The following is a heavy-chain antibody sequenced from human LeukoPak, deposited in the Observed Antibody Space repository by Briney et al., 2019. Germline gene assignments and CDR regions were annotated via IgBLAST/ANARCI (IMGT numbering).Heavy chain of an antibody. CDR3: ARGGSPPEALGDTFDV. D-gene: IGHD1-26*01. CDR2: VKSDGSST. V-gene: IGHV3-74*01. Sequence: GRSLRLSCAASGFTFSSYWMHWVRQAPGKGLVWVSRVKSDGSSTNYADSVKGRFTVSRDNAKNTLILQMNSLRAEDTAVYYCARGGSPPEALGDTFDVWGHGTLVTVSS. J-gene: IGHJ3*01. CDR1: GFTFSSYW.